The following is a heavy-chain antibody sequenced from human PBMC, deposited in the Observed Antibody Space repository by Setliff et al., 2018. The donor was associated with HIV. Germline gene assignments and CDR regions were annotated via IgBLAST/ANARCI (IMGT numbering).Heavy chain of an antibody. D-gene: IGHD2-15*01. Sequence: ASVKVSCKASGYTFTGYFMHWVRQAPGQGLEFMGWINPNSGGTNYPQKFQGRVTMSSDTSINTAYMELSRLRSDDTAMYYCARAEIYYCTGGNCAQGAFDIWGQGTMVTV. V-gene: IGHV1-2*02. CDR1: GYTFTGYF. J-gene: IGHJ3*02. CDR3: ARAEIYYCTGGNCAQGAFDI. CDR2: INPNSGGT.